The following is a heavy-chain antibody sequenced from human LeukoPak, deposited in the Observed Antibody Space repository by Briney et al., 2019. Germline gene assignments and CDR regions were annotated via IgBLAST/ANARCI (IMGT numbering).Heavy chain of an antibody. J-gene: IGHJ6*02. CDR2: ISSSGSTI. CDR3: AREFGGGRDYYGMDA. D-gene: IGHD3-10*01. V-gene: IGHV3-48*03. Sequence: HPGGSLRLSCAASGFTFSSYEMNWVRQAPGKGLEWVSYISSSGSTIYYADSVKGRFTISRDNAKNSLYLQMNSLRAEDTAVYYCAREFGGGRDYYGMDAWGQGTTVTVS. CDR1: GFTFSSYE.